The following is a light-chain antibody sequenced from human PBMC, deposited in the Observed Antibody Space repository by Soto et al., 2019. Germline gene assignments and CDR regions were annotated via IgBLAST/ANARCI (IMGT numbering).Light chain of an antibody. CDR2: DAS. CDR1: QSVNSY. V-gene: IGKV3-11*01. J-gene: IGKJ2*02. Sequence: EVVLTQSPATLSLSPGGRATLSCRASQSVNSYLAWYQQKPGQAPRLLIYDASNRDAGVPARFSGSGYGTDFTLTIDNLEPEDFAVYYCQQRTNWPPTCTFGQGTKLEI. CDR3: QQRTNWPPTCT.